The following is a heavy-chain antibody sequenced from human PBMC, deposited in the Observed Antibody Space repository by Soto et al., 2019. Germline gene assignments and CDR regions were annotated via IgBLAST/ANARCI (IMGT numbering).Heavy chain of an antibody. CDR2: ISYDGSNK. Sequence: PGGSLRLSCAASGFMFSSYGMHWVRQAPGKGLEWVAIISYDGSNKYYVDSVKGRFTISRDNSKNTLFLQMNSLRVEDTAVYYCAKDPEAYCSVGSCSYFDKWGQGTLVTVSS. V-gene: IGHV3-30*18. D-gene: IGHD2-15*01. CDR3: AKDPEAYCSVGSCSYFDK. CDR1: GFMFSSYG. J-gene: IGHJ4*02.